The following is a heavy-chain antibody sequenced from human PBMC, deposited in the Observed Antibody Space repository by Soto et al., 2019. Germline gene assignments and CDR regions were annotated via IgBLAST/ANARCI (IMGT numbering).Heavy chain of an antibody. V-gene: IGHV4-31*03. CDR2: IYNSGST. Sequence: QVQLQESGPGLVKPSQTLSLTCTVSGGSISSGSYYWSWIRQHPEKGLEWIGYIYNSGSTYYNPSLKIRVTITVDTSKNQFSPERSSVTAADPAVYYCARGVYYYDSSGYPLAFDYWGQGTLVTVSS. CDR1: GGSISSGSYY. CDR3: ARGVYYYDSSGYPLAFDY. D-gene: IGHD3-22*01. J-gene: IGHJ4*02.